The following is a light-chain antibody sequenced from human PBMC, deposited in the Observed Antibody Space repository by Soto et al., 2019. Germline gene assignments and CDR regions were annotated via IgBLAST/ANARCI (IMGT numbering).Light chain of an antibody. J-gene: IGKJ1*01. CDR3: QQYYDTPST. CDR2: WAS. Sequence: DIQMTQSPSTLSASVGDIVTITCRASQSINNWLAWYQQKPGQPPKLIIYWASTRESGVPDRFSGSGSGTDFTLTISSLQAEDVAIYYCQQYYDTPSTFGQGTKVDIK. CDR1: QSINNW. V-gene: IGKV4-1*01.